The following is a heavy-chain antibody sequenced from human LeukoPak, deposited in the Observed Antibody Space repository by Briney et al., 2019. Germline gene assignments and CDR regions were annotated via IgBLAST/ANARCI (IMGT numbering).Heavy chain of an antibody. Sequence: ASVKVSCKASGYTFTGDYMRWVRQAPGQGREWMGWINPNSGGTNFAQKFQGRVTMTRDTSISTAYMEMGTLRYDDTALYYCARGKGDGSGYYYVMDVWGQGTTVTVSS. CDR1: GYTFTGDY. D-gene: IGHD3-10*01. CDR2: INPNSGGT. CDR3: ARGKGDGSGYYYVMDV. V-gene: IGHV1-2*02. J-gene: IGHJ6*02.